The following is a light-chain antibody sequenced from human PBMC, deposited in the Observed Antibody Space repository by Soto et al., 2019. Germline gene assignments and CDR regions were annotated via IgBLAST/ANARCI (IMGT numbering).Light chain of an antibody. Sequence: QSVLTQPPSASGTPGQSVTISCSGSSSNIGTYTVTWYQQLPGTAPKLLIYNYNQRPSGVPDRFSGSKSGTYASLAISGLQSEDEADYYCSAWDDSLNGVVFGGGTKLTVL. CDR2: NYN. CDR1: SSNIGTYT. V-gene: IGLV1-44*01. J-gene: IGLJ2*01. CDR3: SAWDDSLNGVV.